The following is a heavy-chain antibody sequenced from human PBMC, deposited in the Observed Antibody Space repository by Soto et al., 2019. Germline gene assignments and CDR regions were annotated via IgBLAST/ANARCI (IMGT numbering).Heavy chain of an antibody. CDR2: IDPSDSYT. CDR1: GYSFTSNW. V-gene: IGHV5-10-1*03. CDR3: ARRTGYSSSWPPFDY. J-gene: IGHJ4*02. Sequence: EVQLVQSGAEVKKPGESLRISCKGSGYSFTSNWISWVRQMPGKGLEWMGRIDPSDSYTNYSPSFQGHVTISADKSISTAYLQWSSLKASDTAMYYCARRTGYSSSWPPFDYWGQGTLVTVSS. D-gene: IGHD6-13*01.